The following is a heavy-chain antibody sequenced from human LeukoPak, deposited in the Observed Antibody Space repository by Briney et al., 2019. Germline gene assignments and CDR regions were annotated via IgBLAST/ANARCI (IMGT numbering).Heavy chain of an antibody. CDR3: AKDRYPGYYDY. J-gene: IGHJ4*01. Sequence: GGSLRLSCAASGFTFSSYAMSWVRQTPGKGLEWVSTISGSGGSTYYADSVKGRFTISSDDSKNTLYLQMNSLRAEDTALYYCAKDRYPGYYDYWGQEPWSPSPQ. CDR1: GFTFSSYA. D-gene: IGHD2/OR15-2a*01. CDR2: ISGSGGST. V-gene: IGHV3-23*01.